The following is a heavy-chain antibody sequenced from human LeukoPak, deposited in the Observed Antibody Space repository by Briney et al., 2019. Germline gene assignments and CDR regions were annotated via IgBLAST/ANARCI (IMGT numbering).Heavy chain of an antibody. Sequence: ASVKASCKASGYTFTSYGISWVRQAPGQGLEWMGWISAYNGNTNYAQKLQGRVTMTTDTSTSTAYMELRSLRSDDTAVYYCARDWPRFWSGYYPFDYWGQGTLVTVSS. V-gene: IGHV1-18*01. CDR2: ISAYNGNT. D-gene: IGHD3-3*01. CDR3: ARDWPRFWSGYYPFDY. CDR1: GYTFTSYG. J-gene: IGHJ4*02.